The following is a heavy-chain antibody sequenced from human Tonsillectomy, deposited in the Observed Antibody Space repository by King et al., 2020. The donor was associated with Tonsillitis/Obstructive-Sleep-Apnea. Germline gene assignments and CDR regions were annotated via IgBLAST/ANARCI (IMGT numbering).Heavy chain of an antibody. CDR2: ISSSSSYI. CDR3: ASELSRYCSSTSCRYYYMDV. D-gene: IGHD2-2*01. Sequence: VQLVQSGGGLVKPGGSLRLSCAASGFTFSSYSMHWVRQAPGKGLEWVSSISSSSSYIYYADSVKGRFTISRDNAKNSLYLQMNSLRAEDTAVYYCASELSRYCSSTSCRYYYMDVWGKGTTVTVSS. CDR1: GFTFSSYS. V-gene: IGHV3-21*01. J-gene: IGHJ6*03.